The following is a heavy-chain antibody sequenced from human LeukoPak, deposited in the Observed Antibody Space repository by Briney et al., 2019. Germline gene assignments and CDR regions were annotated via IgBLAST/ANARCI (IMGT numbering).Heavy chain of an antibody. J-gene: IGHJ4*02. V-gene: IGHV1-18*01. CDR1: GYTFTSYG. Sequence: ASVKVSCKASGYTFTSYGISWVRQAPGQGLEWMGWISAYNGNTNYAQKLQGRVTMTRDTSISTAYMELSRLRSDDTAVYYCARDAPVNTMIVVPIDYWGQGTLVTVSS. D-gene: IGHD3-22*01. CDR2: ISAYNGNT. CDR3: ARDAPVNTMIVVPIDY.